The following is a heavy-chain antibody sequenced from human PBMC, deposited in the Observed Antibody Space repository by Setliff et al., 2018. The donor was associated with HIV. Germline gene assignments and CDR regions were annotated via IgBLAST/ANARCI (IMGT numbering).Heavy chain of an antibody. CDR1: GGSISTYY. Sequence: SETLSLTCTVSGGSISTYYWSWIRQPPGKGLEWIGSIYFTGSSDNNPSLKSRVTLSVDTSKNQFSLKLSSVTAADTAVYYCARPSAGGGYNYWYFDLWGRGTLVTVSS. D-gene: IGHD5-12*01. J-gene: IGHJ2*01. V-gene: IGHV4-59*08. CDR3: ARPSAGGGYNYWYFDL. CDR2: IYFTGSS.